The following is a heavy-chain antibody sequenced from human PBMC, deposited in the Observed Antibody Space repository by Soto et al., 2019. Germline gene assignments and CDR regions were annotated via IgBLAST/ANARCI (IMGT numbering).Heavy chain of an antibody. J-gene: IGHJ4*02. D-gene: IGHD1-1*01. CDR1: GFSLSDYA. CDR3: AKGAAGSTSDY. Sequence: PGGSLRLSCVASGFSLSDYAVNWVRQAPGKGLEWVSFISSNSRTIYYADSVEGRFTISRDNSKNTLYVQMNSLRAEDTAVYYCAKGAAGSTSDYWGQGMLVTVSS. V-gene: IGHV3-48*01. CDR2: ISSNSRTI.